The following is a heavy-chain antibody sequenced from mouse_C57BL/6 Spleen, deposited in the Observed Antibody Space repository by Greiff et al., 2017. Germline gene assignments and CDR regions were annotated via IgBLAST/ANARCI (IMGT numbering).Heavy chain of an antibody. CDR1: GYTFTDYY. D-gene: IGHD2-3*01. V-gene: IGHV1-34*01. J-gene: IGHJ4*01. CDR2: IYPNNGGP. Sequence: VQLQQSGPELVKPGASVKMSCKASGYTFTDYYMHWVKQSPGPRLEWIAYIYPNNGGPFYNQKFKGKATLTVEKSSSTAYMELRSLTSEDSAVYYGARGGYSYVMYDWGQGTSVTVSS. CDR3: ARGGYSYVMYD.